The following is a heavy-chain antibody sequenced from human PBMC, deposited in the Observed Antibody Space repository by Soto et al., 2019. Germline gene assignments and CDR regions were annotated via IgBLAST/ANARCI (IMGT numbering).Heavy chain of an antibody. CDR2: ISGSGGST. Sequence: GGSLRLSCAASGFTFSSYAMSWVRQAPGKGLEWVSAISGSGGSTYYADSVKGRFTISRDNSKNTLYLQINSLRAEDTAVYYCAKQLSNLGFYYYGMDVWGQGTTVTVSS. D-gene: IGHD1-1*01. CDR1: GFTFSSYA. J-gene: IGHJ6*02. CDR3: AKQLSNLGFYYYGMDV. V-gene: IGHV3-23*01.